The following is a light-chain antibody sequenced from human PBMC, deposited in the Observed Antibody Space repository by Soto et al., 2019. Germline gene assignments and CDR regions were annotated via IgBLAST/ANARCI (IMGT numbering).Light chain of an antibody. CDR2: ATS. J-gene: IGKJ1*01. Sequence: EIVLTQSPGTLSLSPGETATLSCRASQTVNSDYLAWFQRRPGQAPRLLIFATSRRATDIPDRFSGSGSGTDFTLAIRRLEPEDFAVYYCHQFGYSPRTFGQGTKVE. CDR3: HQFGYSPRT. CDR1: QTVNSDY. V-gene: IGKV3-20*01.